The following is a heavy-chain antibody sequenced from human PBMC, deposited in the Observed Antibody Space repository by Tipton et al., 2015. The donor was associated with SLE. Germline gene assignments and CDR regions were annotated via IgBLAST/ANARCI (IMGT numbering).Heavy chain of an antibody. D-gene: IGHD3-3*01. CDR1: GFIFSSYW. J-gene: IGHJ3*02. Sequence: SLRLSCAASGFIFSSYWMSWVRQAPGKGLEWVANIKQDGSEKYYVDSVKGRFTISRDNAKNSLYLQMNSLRAEDTAVYYCARELWGYDFWSGYRDAFDIWGQGTMVTVSS. V-gene: IGHV3-7*01. CDR2: IKQDGSEK. CDR3: ARELWGYDFWSGYRDAFDI.